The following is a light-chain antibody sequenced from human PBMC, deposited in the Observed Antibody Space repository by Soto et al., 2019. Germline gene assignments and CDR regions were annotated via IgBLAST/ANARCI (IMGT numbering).Light chain of an antibody. Sequence: QSVLTQPPSASGTPGQRVTISCSGSSSNIGSNIVNWYQQLPGTAPKVLIYGNNQRPSGVPDRFSGSKSGTAASLAISGLQSEDEADYSCAAWDDSLNGVVFGGGTKLTVL. J-gene: IGLJ2*01. CDR2: GNN. V-gene: IGLV1-44*01. CDR1: SSNIGSNI. CDR3: AAWDDSLNGVV.